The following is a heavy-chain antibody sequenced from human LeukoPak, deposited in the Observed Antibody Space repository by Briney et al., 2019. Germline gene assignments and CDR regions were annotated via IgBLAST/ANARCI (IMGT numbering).Heavy chain of an antibody. D-gene: IGHD3-10*01. CDR3: ARTMYYYHSGSYQTLFGY. Sequence: ASVKVSCKASGYTFTSNDINWVRQATGQGLEWMGWMNPNSGNTGYAQKFQGRVTMTRNTSISTAYMELSSLRSEDTAVYYCARTMYYYHSGSYQTLFGYWYQGTLVTVSS. CDR1: GYTFTSND. CDR2: MNPNSGNT. V-gene: IGHV1-8*01. J-gene: IGHJ4*02.